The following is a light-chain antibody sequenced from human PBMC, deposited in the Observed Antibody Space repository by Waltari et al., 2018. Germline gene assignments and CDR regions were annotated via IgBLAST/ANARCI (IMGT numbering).Light chain of an antibody. Sequence: EIALTQSPGTLSLSPGERATLSCRASQSISSGSLAWYQQKPGQAPRLLICGASGRAAGIPERCSGGCSGADITLTISRLDPEVFAFYHCQKYGRSPFTFGQGTKLEIK. J-gene: IGKJ2*01. CDR1: QSISSGS. CDR2: GAS. V-gene: IGKV3-20*01. CDR3: QKYGRSPFT.